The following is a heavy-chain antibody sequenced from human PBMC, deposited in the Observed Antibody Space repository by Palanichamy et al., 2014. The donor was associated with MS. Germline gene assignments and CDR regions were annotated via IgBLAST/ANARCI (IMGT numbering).Heavy chain of an antibody. J-gene: IGHJ6*02. CDR2: IYHSGST. CDR1: GGSISSSNW. D-gene: IGHD1-26*01. Sequence: QVQLQESGPGLVKPSGTLSLTCAVSGGSISSSNWWSWVRQPPGKGLEWIGEIYHSGSTNYSPSLKSRVTISVDKSKNQFSLKLSSVTAADTAVYYCARGLVGATTGYYYGMDVWGQGTTVTVSS. CDR3: ARGLVGATTGYYYGMDV. V-gene: IGHV4-4*02.